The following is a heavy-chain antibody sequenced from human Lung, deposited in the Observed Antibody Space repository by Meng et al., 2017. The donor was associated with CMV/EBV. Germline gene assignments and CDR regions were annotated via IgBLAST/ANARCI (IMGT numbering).Heavy chain of an antibody. J-gene: IGHJ4*02. D-gene: IGHD3-10*01. Sequence: LTCAASGFTFSSYRINWVRQAPGKGLEWVASISSTSAYIYYAETVAGRFTISRDNAKSSLYLTMDNLAVEDTAVYYCATGATLDELGQGTLVTVSS. CDR3: ATGATLDE. CDR2: ISSTSAYI. V-gene: IGHV3-21*01. CDR1: GFTFSSYR.